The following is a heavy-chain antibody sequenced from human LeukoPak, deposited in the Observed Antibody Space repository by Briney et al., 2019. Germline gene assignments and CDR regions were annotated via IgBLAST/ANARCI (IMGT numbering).Heavy chain of an antibody. V-gene: IGHV1-2*02. CDR1: GYTFTSYD. J-gene: IGHJ4*01. CDR2: INPNSGGA. CDR3: ARDVGTVTTI. Sequence: ASVKVSCKASGYTFTSYDINWVRQAPGQGLEWMGWINPNSGGANFAQKFQGRVTMTRDTAISTAYMELSRLRSDDTAVYYCARDVGTVTTIWGXXTLVTVSA. D-gene: IGHD4-11*01.